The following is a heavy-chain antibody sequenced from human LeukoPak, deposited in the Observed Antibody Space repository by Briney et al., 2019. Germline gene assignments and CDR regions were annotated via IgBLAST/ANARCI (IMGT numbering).Heavy chain of an antibody. CDR3: VKDRPNWPIDY. CDR1: GFTFSSYS. CDR2: ISSSGGVT. D-gene: IGHD1-1*01. Sequence: TGGSLRLSCAASGFTFSSYSMTWVRQAPGKGLEWVSSISSSGGVTYYADSVKGRFTISRDNSKNTQYLQMNSLRVDDTAVYYCVKDRPNWPIDYWGQGTLVTVSS. V-gene: IGHV3-23*01. J-gene: IGHJ4*02.